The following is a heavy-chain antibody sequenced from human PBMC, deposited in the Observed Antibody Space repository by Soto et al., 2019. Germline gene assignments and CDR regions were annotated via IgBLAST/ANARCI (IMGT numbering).Heavy chain of an antibody. CDR1: GGSISSYY. J-gene: IGHJ5*02. V-gene: IGHV4-59*06. CDR3: ARVPGIYSSHRSSDP. D-gene: IGHD6-13*01. Sequence: SETLSLTCTVSGGSISSYYWSWIRQHPGKGLEWIGYIYYGGSTYYNPSLMSRVTMSVDTSKNQFSLKLSSVTAADTAVYYCARVPGIYSSHRSSDPWGQGTLVTVSS. CDR2: IYYGGST.